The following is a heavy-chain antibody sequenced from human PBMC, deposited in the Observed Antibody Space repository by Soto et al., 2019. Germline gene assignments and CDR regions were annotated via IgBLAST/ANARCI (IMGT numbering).Heavy chain of an antibody. Sequence: PSETLSLTCTVSGGSISSSSYYWGGIRHPPGKGLEWIGSIYYSGSTYYNPSLKSRVTISVDTSKNQFSLKLSSVTAADTAVYYCARQTDVVGVAATWGTFDYWGQGTLVTVSS. V-gene: IGHV4-39*01. CDR3: ARQTDVVGVAATWGTFDY. D-gene: IGHD2-15*01. CDR2: IYYSGST. CDR1: GGSISSSSYY. J-gene: IGHJ4*02.